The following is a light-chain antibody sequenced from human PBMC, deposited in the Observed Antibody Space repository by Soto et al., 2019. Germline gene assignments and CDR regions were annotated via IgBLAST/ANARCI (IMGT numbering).Light chain of an antibody. CDR1: NKDIGLHDF. Sequence: QSALTQPAYVSGSPGQSITISCTGTNKDIGLHDFVSWHQQHPGKAPKFIIYGISNRPSGVSNRFSGSKSGNTASLTISGLQVDDEAHYYCSSYTSTFTWVFGGGTQLTVL. CDR3: SSYTSTFTWV. J-gene: IGLJ7*01. CDR2: GIS. V-gene: IGLV2-14*01.